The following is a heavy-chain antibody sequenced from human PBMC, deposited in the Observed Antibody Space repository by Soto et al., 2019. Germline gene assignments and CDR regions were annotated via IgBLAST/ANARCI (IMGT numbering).Heavy chain of an antibody. CDR3: AKDWLRRSHYYGMDV. CDR1: GFTFSSYG. V-gene: IGHV3-30*18. Sequence: QVQLVESGGGVVQPGRSLRLSCAASGFTFSSYGMHWVRQAPGKGLEWVAVISYDGSNKYYADSVKGRFTISRDNSKNTLYLQMNSLRAEDTALYYCAKDWLRRSHYYGMDVWGQGTTVTVSS. D-gene: IGHD5-12*01. CDR2: ISYDGSNK. J-gene: IGHJ6*02.